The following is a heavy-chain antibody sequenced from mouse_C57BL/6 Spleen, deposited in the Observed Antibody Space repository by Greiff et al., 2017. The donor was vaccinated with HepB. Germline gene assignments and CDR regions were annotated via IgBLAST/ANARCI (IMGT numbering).Heavy chain of an antibody. J-gene: IGHJ2*01. CDR3: ARSGDYGTSYEGYFDY. V-gene: IGHV1-82*01. CDR1: GYAFSSSW. D-gene: IGHD1-1*01. Sequence: QVQLKQSGPELVKPGASVKISCKASGYAFSSSWMNWVKQRPGKGLEWIGRIYPGDGDTNYNGKFKGKATLTADKSSSTAYMQLSSLTSEDSAVYFCARSGDYGTSYEGYFDYWGQGTTLTVSS. CDR2: IYPGDGDT.